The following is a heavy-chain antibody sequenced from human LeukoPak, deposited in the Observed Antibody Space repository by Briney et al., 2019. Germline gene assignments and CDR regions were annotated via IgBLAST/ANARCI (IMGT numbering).Heavy chain of an antibody. CDR3: ARHYYDRSDSYSFDY. CDR2: IFSSGSN. CDR1: GGSISGYY. D-gene: IGHD3-22*01. V-gene: IGHV4-59*08. J-gene: IGHJ4*02. Sequence: PSETLSLTCTVSGGSISGYYWSWLRQPPGKGLEWIGYIFSSGSNNYNPSLKSRVTISEHTSVNQFSLKLSSVTAADTAVYYCARHYYDRSDSYSFDYWGQGTLVTVSS.